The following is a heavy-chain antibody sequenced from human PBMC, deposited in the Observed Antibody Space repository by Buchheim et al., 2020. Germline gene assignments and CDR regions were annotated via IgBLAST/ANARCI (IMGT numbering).Heavy chain of an antibody. J-gene: IGHJ6*02. Sequence: VQLQESGPGLVQPSGTLSLTCGVSGDSSSTSHWWSWVRQAPGKGLEWIGEIYQSGSANYSPSLRSRVTMSIDRSNHHISLKLNSVTAADSAVYYCATSHDYYYYYGLDVWGQGTT. V-gene: IGHV4-4*02. CDR1: GDSSSTSHW. CDR2: IYQSGSA. CDR3: ATSHDYYYYYGLDV. D-gene: IGHD2/OR15-2a*01.